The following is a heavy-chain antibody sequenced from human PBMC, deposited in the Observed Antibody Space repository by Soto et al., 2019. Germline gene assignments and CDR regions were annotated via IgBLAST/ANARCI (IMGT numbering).Heavy chain of an antibody. CDR1: GFTFSSYS. D-gene: IGHD5-12*01. CDR3: GASGYDRYWYFDL. Sequence: EVQLVESGGGLVQPGGSLRLSCAASGFTFSSYSMNWVRQAPGKGLEWVSYISSSSSTIYYADSVKGRFTISRDNAKNSLYLQMNSLRDEDTAVYYCGASGYDRYWYFDLWGRGTLVTVSS. J-gene: IGHJ2*01. CDR2: ISSSSSTI. V-gene: IGHV3-48*02.